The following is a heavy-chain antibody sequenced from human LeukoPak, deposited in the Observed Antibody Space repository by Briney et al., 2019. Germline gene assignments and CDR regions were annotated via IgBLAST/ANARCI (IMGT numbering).Heavy chain of an antibody. V-gene: IGHV3-7*01. CDR1: GFTVSSNY. CDR2: IKQDGSEK. Sequence: GGSLRLSCAASGFTVSSNYMSWVRQAPGKGLEWVANIKQDGSEKYYVDSVKGRFTISRDNAKNSLYLQMNSLRAEDTAVYYCVRNWNDVFDHWGQGTLVTVSS. CDR3: VRNWNDVFDH. J-gene: IGHJ4*02. D-gene: IGHD1-20*01.